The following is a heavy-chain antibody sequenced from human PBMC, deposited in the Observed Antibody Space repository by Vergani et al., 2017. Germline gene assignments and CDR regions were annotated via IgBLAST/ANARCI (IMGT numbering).Heavy chain of an antibody. J-gene: IGHJ4*02. Sequence: VQLVESGGGLVPPWRSLRLSCAASGFSFGDYAMTWVRQAPGKGLEWVAFIRNKAYGGTTEYAASVKGRFTISRDDSKRLAYLQLSSLRSEDTAVYYCARSIGYGAGAACRAYYFDHWGQGTRVTVSS. CDR1: GFSFGDYA. CDR3: ARSIGYGAGAACRAYYFDH. CDR2: IRNKAYGGTT. D-gene: IGHD2-21*01. V-gene: IGHV3-49*04.